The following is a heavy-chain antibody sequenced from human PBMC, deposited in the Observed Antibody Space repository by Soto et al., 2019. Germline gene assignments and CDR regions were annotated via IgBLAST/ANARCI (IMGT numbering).Heavy chain of an antibody. CDR1: GYIFVNYG. CDR3: VMVDNYVTPAPQDV. Sequence: QVQLVQSGDEVKKPGALVKVSCKASGYIFVNYGIAWVRQAPGQGLEWMGWISPYTGNTHSATKIQGRLTMTTDTSTSTAHMDLGSLTSDDTAVYYCVMVDNYVTPAPQDVWGQGTTVTVSS. CDR2: ISPYTGNT. V-gene: IGHV1-18*01. J-gene: IGHJ6*02. D-gene: IGHD3-16*01.